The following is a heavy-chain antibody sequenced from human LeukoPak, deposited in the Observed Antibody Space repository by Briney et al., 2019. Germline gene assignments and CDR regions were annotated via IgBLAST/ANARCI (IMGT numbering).Heavy chain of an antibody. J-gene: IGHJ5*02. CDR2: IYYSGST. CDR1: GGSISSYY. D-gene: IGHD6-19*01. Sequence: SETLSLTCTVSGGSISSYYWSWIRQPPGKGLEWIGYIYYSGSTNYNPSLKSRVTISVDTSKNQFSLKLSSVTAADTAVYYCARVGIAVAGTGRSWFDPWGQGTLVTVSS. V-gene: IGHV4-59*01. CDR3: ARVGIAVAGTGRSWFDP.